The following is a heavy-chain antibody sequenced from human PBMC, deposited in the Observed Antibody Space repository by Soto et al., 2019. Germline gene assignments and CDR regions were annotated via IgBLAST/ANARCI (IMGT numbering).Heavy chain of an antibody. Sequence: GGSLRLSCAASGFTFSDYYMSWIRQAPGKGLEWVSYISSSSGYTNYADSVKGRFTISRDNAKNSLYLQMNSLRAEDTAVYYCAKEYGRLDYWGQGTLVTVSS. CDR1: GFTFSDYY. CDR2: ISSSSGYT. V-gene: IGHV3-11*06. D-gene: IGHD4-17*01. CDR3: AKEYGRLDY. J-gene: IGHJ4*02.